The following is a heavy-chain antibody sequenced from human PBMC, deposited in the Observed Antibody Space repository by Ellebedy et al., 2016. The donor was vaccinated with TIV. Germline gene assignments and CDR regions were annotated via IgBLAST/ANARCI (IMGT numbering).Heavy chain of an antibody. V-gene: IGHV1-18*04. Sequence: ASVKVSCTASGYTFTSYGISWVRQAPGQGLEWMGWISAYNGNTNYAQKLQGRVTMTTDTSTSTAYMELRSLRSDDTAVYYCERDMITFGEGPLQNPYYYGMDVWGQGTTVTVSS. CDR3: ERDMITFGEGPLQNPYYYGMDV. CDR2: ISAYNGNT. J-gene: IGHJ6*02. D-gene: IGHD3-16*01. CDR1: GYTFTSYG.